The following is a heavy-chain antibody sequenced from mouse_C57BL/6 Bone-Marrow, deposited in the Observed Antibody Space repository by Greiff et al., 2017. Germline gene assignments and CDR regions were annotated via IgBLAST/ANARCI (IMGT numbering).Heavy chain of an antibody. D-gene: IGHD2-5*01. CDR1: GFSLTSYG. J-gene: IGHJ3*01. CDR3: ASYSNYGWFAY. Sequence: VMLVESGPGLVQPSQSLSITCTVSGFSLTSYGVHWVRQSPGKGLEWLGVIWRGGSTDYTAAFISRLSISKDNSKSQVFFTMNSLQADDTAIYYCASYSNYGWFAYWGQGTLVTVSA. CDR2: IWRGGST. V-gene: IGHV2-2*01.